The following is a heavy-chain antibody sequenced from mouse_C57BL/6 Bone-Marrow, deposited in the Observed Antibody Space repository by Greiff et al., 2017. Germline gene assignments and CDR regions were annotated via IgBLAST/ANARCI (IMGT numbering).Heavy chain of an antibody. CDR2: IDPSDSYT. CDR3: APLLPTGFGY. Sequence: QVQLQQPGAELVMPGASVKLSCKASGYTFTSYWMHWVKQRPGQGLEWIGEIDPSDSYTNYNQKFKGKSTLTVDKSSSTAYMPLSSLTSEDSAVFYYAPLLPTGFGYWGQGTTLTVSS. J-gene: IGHJ2*01. CDR1: GYTFTSYW. V-gene: IGHV1-69*01. D-gene: IGHD1-2*01.